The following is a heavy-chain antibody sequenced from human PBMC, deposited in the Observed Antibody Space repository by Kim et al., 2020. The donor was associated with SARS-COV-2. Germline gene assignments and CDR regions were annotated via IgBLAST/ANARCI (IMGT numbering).Heavy chain of an antibody. D-gene: IGHD6-19*01. V-gene: IGHV1-46*01. J-gene: IGHJ4*02. Sequence: STSYAQKFQGRVTMTRDTSTSTVYMELSSLRSEDTAVYYCAIAVAGQFDYWGQGTLVTVSS. CDR3: AIAVAGQFDY. CDR2: ST.